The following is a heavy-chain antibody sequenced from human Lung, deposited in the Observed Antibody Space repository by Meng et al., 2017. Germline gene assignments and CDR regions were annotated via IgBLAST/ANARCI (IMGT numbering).Heavy chain of an antibody. Sequence: LSLTCVVSGGSFSDYYWSWIRQPPGKGLEWIGEINHSGSTNYNPSLESRATISVDTSQNNLSLKLSSVTAADSAVYYCARGPTTMAHDFDYWGQGTLVTVSS. CDR3: ARGPTTMAHDFDY. D-gene: IGHD4-11*01. CDR2: INHSGST. V-gene: IGHV4-34*01. J-gene: IGHJ4*02. CDR1: GGSFSDYY.